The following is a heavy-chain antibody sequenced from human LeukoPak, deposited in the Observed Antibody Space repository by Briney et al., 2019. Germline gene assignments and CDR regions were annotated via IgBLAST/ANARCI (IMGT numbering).Heavy chain of an antibody. V-gene: IGHV1-2*02. D-gene: IGHD3-10*01. CDR1: GYTFTGYN. Sequence: ASVKVSCKASGYTFTGYNMHWVRQAPGQGLGWMGWINPNSGGTNYAQKFQGRVTMTRDTSISTAYMELSRLRSDDTAVYYCARGSRMVRDFLGHTRFNWFDPWGQGTLVTVSS. CDR2: INPNSGGT. J-gene: IGHJ5*02. CDR3: ARGSRMVRDFLGHTRFNWFDP.